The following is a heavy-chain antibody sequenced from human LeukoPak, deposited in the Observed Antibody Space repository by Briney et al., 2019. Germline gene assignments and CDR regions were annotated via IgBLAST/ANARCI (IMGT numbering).Heavy chain of an antibody. J-gene: IGHJ4*02. V-gene: IGHV4-39*01. CDR2: IYYSGST. CDR3: ARHYITMVRGVIFWARDYFDY. CDR1: GGSISSSSYY. Sequence: SETLSLTCTVSGGSISSSSYYWGWIRQPPGKGLEWIGSIYYSGSTYYNPSLKSRVTISVDTSKNQFSLKLSSVTAADTAVYYCARHYITMVRGVIFWARDYFDYWGQGTLVTVSS. D-gene: IGHD3-10*01.